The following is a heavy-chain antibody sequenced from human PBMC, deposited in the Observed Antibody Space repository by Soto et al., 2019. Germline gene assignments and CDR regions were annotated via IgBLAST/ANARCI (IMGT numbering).Heavy chain of an antibody. V-gene: IGHV4-34*01. D-gene: IGHD1-26*01. J-gene: IGHJ2*01. CDR1: GGSFSAYY. Sequence: QVQLQQWGAGLLKPSETLSLTCAVYGGSFSAYYWSWIRQPPGKGLEWIGEINHSGSTNYNPSLTSRVTISVYTSKGLFSLKLSSVTAADTAVYYCARRRGSGMSASWYFDLWGRGNLVTVSS. CDR2: INHSGST. CDR3: ARRRGSGMSASWYFDL.